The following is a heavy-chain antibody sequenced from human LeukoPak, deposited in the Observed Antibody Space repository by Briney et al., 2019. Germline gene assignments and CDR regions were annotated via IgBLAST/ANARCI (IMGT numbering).Heavy chain of an antibody. V-gene: IGHV3-64*01. CDR2: ISNNGGST. Sequence: QPGGSLRLSCAASGFAFSSYAMNWVRQAPGKGLEYVSTISNNGGSTYYANSVKDRFTISRDNSKNTLYLQMGSLRAEDMAVYYRARVWVRGYSYGPVDYWGQGTLVTVSS. J-gene: IGHJ4*02. CDR3: ARVWVRGYSYGPVDY. D-gene: IGHD5-18*01. CDR1: GFAFSSYA.